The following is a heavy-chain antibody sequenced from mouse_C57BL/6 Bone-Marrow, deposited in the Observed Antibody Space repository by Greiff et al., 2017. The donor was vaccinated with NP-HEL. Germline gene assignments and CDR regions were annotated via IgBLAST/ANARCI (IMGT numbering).Heavy chain of an antibody. D-gene: IGHD2-10*02. CDR2: IDPSDSET. J-gene: IGHJ2*01. CDR1: GYTFTSYW. Sequence: QVQLQQPGAELVRPGSSVKLSCKASGYTFTSYWMHWVKQRPIQGLEWIGNIDPSDSETHYNQKFKDKATLTVDKSSSTAYMQLSSLTSEDSAVYYCARESGMVPYFDYWGQGTTLTVSS. V-gene: IGHV1-52*01. CDR3: ARESGMVPYFDY.